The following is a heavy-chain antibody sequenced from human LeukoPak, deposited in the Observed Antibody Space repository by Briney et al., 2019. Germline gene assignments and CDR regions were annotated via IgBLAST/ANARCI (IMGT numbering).Heavy chain of an antibody. CDR3: ARRQGSYFDTSGYYYG. D-gene: IGHD3-22*01. J-gene: IGHJ4*02. Sequence: PGGSLRLSCAASRFTFSSYGMNWVRQAPGKGLEWVSYISDSTSSKYYADSVKGRFTISRDNAKNSLYLQMNSLRDEDTAVYYCARRQGSYFDTSGYYYGWGQGTLVTVSS. CDR2: ISDSTSSK. V-gene: IGHV3-48*02. CDR1: RFTFSSYG.